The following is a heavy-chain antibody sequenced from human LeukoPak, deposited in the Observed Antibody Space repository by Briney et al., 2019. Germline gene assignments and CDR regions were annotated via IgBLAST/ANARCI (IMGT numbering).Heavy chain of an antibody. CDR1: GFTFSDHI. J-gene: IGHJ4*02. CDR2: VSGSGSTV. Sequence: GGSLRLSCAASGFTFSDHIMNWVRQLPGKRLEWVAYVSGSGSTVYYADSVKGRFTISRDNGKSSLYLQMNSLRVEDTALYYCVRQFASWGQGTLVAVSS. CDR3: VRQFAS. V-gene: IGHV3-48*01.